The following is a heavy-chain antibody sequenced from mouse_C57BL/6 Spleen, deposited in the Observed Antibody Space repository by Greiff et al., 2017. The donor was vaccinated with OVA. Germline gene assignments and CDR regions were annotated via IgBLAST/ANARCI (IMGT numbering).Heavy chain of an antibody. D-gene: IGHD1-1*01. Sequence: EVMLVESGGGLVKPGGSLKLSCAASGFTFSDYGMHWVRQAPEKGLEWVAYISSGSSTIYYADKVKGRFTISRDNAKNTLFLQMTSLRSEDTAMYYCARRNYYGSSSFDYWGQGTTLTVSS. CDR1: GFTFSDYG. J-gene: IGHJ2*01. CDR2: ISSGSSTI. V-gene: IGHV5-17*01. CDR3: ARRNYYGSSSFDY.